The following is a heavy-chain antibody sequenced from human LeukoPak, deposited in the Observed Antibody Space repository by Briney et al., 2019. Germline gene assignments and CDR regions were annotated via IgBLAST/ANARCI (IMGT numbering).Heavy chain of an antibody. J-gene: IGHJ4*02. Sequence: ASVKVSCKASGYTFTANYMRWVRQAPGQGLEWMGWINPRSGGTNYGEKFRGRVTMTRDTSITTAYMELSSLRFGDTAVYYCARGSGTSWFDYWGQGTLVTVSS. V-gene: IGHV1-2*02. D-gene: IGHD2-2*01. CDR1: GYTFTANY. CDR2: INPRSGGT. CDR3: ARGSGTSWFDY.